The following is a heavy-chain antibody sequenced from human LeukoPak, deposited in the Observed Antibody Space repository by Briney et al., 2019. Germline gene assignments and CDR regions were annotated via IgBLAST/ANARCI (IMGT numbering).Heavy chain of an antibody. V-gene: IGHV1-2*02. CDR2: INPNSGGT. CDR1: GYSFTTYW. CDR3: ASDRGASDI. J-gene: IGHJ3*02. D-gene: IGHD3-10*01. Sequence: GESLKISGKGSGYSFTTYWIGWVRQAPGQGLEWMGWINPNSGGTNYAQKFQGRVTMTRDTSISTAYMELSRLRSDDTAVYYCASDRGASDIWGQGTMVTVSS.